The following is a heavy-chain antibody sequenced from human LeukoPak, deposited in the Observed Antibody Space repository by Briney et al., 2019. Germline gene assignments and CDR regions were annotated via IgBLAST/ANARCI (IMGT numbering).Heavy chain of an antibody. CDR3: AVATIRLFDY. Sequence: GASVKLSCNASGSTFTSYAMHWVRQAPGPRLEWMGWINAGNGNTKYSHKFQGRVTITRDTSASTAYMELSSLRSEDTAVYYCAVATIRLFDYWGQGTLVTVSS. D-gene: IGHD5-12*01. CDR1: GSTFTSYA. J-gene: IGHJ4*02. V-gene: IGHV1-3*01. CDR2: INAGNGNT.